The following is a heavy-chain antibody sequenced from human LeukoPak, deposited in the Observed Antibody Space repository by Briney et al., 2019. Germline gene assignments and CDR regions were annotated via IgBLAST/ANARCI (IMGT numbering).Heavy chain of an antibody. Sequence: PGGSLRLSCAASGFTSSTYGMHWVRQAPGKGLQWVAVIWYDGSNKQYADSVKGRFTISRDNSKNTLYLQMNSLRAEDTAVYYCARSRYCSSTSCYGFLDYWGQGTLVTVSS. V-gene: IGHV3-33*01. CDR3: ARSRYCSSTSCYGFLDY. D-gene: IGHD2-2*01. CDR1: GFTSSTYG. J-gene: IGHJ4*02. CDR2: IWYDGSNK.